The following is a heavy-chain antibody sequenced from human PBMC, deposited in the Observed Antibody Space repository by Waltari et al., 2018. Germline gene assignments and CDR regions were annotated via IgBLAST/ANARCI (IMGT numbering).Heavy chain of an antibody. Sequence: QVQLQESGPGLVKPSETLSLTCAVSGYSISSGYYWGWLRQPPGKGLEWIGSIYHSGSTYYNPSLKSRVTISVDTSKNQFSLKLSSVTDADTAVYYCARRGFSQPFFDYWGQGTLVTVSS. CDR2: IYHSGST. CDR1: GYSISSGYY. D-gene: IGHD3-10*01. CDR3: ARRGFSQPFFDY. J-gene: IGHJ4*02. V-gene: IGHV4-38-2*01.